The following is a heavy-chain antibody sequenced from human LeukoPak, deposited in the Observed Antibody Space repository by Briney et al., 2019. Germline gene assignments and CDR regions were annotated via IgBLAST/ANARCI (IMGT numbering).Heavy chain of an antibody. CDR2: FGGSGGST. CDR1: GFTFSSYA. V-gene: IGHV3-23*01. D-gene: IGHD1-26*01. Sequence: GGSLRLSCAASGFTFSSYAMNWVRQAPGKGLEWVSGFGGSGGSTYYAASVKGRFTISRDNSKNTLFLQMNSLRAEDTAVYYCAKGRGSFRYALFDYWGQGILVTVSS. J-gene: IGHJ4*02. CDR3: AKGRGSFRYALFDY.